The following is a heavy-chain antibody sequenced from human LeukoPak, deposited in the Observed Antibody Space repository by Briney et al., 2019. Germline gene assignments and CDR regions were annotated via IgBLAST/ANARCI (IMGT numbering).Heavy chain of an antibody. CDR1: GGTFSSYA. CDR2: INPNSGGT. CDR3: ARAPHGMDV. J-gene: IGHJ6*02. Sequence: ASVKVSCKASGGTFSSYAISWVRQAPGQGLEWMGRINPNSGGTNYAQKFQGRVTMTRDTSISTAYMELSRLRSDDTAVYYCARAPHGMDVWGQGTTVTVSS. V-gene: IGHV1-2*06.